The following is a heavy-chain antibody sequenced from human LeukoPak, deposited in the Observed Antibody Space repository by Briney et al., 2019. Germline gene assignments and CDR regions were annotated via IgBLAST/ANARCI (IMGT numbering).Heavy chain of an antibody. Sequence: GSLRLSCAASGFTFSSYAMSWVRQAPGKGRQWVSTISSGGGSTYYADSVKGRFTISRDNSRNTLYLQMNSLRAEDTAVYYCAKLGIAAADSVYFDYWGQGTLVTVSS. D-gene: IGHD6-13*01. J-gene: IGHJ4*02. CDR2: ISSGGGST. CDR1: GFTFSSYA. V-gene: IGHV3-23*01. CDR3: AKLGIAAADSVYFDY.